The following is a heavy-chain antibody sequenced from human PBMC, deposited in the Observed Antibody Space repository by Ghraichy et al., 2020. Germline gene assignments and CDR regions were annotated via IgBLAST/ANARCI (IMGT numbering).Heavy chain of an antibody. CDR3: ARDKNYDSSGYYPESRMDY. CDR1: GFTFSNNA. Sequence: GGSLRLSCAASGFTFSNNAMHWVRQAPGKGLEWVALTSYDGSNKYYADSVKGRFTISRDNSKKTLFLQMNSLRAEDTAVYYCARDKNYDSSGYYPESRMDYWGQGTQVTVSS. D-gene: IGHD3-22*01. V-gene: IGHV3-30-3*01. CDR2: TSYDGSNK. J-gene: IGHJ4*02.